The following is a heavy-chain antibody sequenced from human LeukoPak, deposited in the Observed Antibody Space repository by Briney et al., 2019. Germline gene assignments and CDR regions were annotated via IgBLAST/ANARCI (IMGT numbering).Heavy chain of an antibody. CDR3: AGGDCSSTSCYTFDY. CDR1: GYTFTSYG. Sequence: GASVKVSCKASGYTFTSYGISWVRQAPGQGLEWMGWINPYNGNTNYAQKFQGRVTITADESTSTAYMELSSLRSEDTAVYYCAGGDCSSTSCYTFDYWGQGTLVTVSS. V-gene: IGHV1-18*01. J-gene: IGHJ4*02. CDR2: INPYNGNT. D-gene: IGHD2-2*02.